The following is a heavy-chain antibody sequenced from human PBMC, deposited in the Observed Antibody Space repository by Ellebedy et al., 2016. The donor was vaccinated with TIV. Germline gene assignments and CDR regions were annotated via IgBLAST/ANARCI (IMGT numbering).Heavy chain of an antibody. CDR3: ARGPLGILDY. D-gene: IGHD6-13*01. Sequence: SETLSLXXAVYGVSLSGYYWSWIRQSPEKGLEWIGEVHHTGGTNYNPSLESRLTLLIDTSNNQSSLKLTSMTAADTAVYYCARGPLGILDYWGQGTLVAVSS. CDR2: VHHTGGT. V-gene: IGHV4-34*01. J-gene: IGHJ4*02. CDR1: GVSLSGYY.